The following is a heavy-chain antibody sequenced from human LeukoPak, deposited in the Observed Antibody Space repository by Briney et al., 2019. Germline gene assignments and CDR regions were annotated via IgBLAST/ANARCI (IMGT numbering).Heavy chain of an antibody. V-gene: IGHV1-2*02. CDR1: GYTFTGYY. CDR2: INPNSGGT. J-gene: IGHJ3*02. CDR3: ARLGYCSSTGCRRGAFDI. D-gene: IGHD2-2*01. Sequence: ASVKVSCKASGYTFTGYYMHWVRQAPGQGLEWMGWINPNSGGTNYAQKFQGRVTMTRDTSISTAYMELSRLRSDDTAVYYCARLGYCSSTGCRRGAFDIWGQGTMVTVSS.